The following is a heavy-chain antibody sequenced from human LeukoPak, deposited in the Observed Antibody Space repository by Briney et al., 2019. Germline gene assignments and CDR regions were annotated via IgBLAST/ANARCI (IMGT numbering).Heavy chain of an antibody. V-gene: IGHV1-2*02. CDR2: INPNSGGT. Sequence: ASVKVSCKASGYTFTGYYMHWVRQAPGQGLEWMGWINPNSGGTKYAQKFQGRVTMTRDTSISTAYMEVSRLRSDDTAVYYCARALIYYYMDVWGKGTTVTIS. CDR1: GYTFTGYY. CDR3: ARALIYYYMDV. J-gene: IGHJ6*03.